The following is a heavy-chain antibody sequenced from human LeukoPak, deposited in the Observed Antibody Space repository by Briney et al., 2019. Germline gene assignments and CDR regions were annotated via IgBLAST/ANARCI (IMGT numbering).Heavy chain of an antibody. D-gene: IGHD6-19*01. CDR3: AKSIAVAGVGGGRIFDY. CDR2: IRYDGSDK. Sequence: GGSLRLSCAASGFTFSSYGMHWVRQAPGKGLEWVAFIRYDGSDKFYADSVKGRFAISRDNSKNTLYLQMSSLRAEDTAVYYCAKSIAVAGVGGGRIFDYWGQGTLVTVSS. CDR1: GFTFSSYG. V-gene: IGHV3-30*02. J-gene: IGHJ4*02.